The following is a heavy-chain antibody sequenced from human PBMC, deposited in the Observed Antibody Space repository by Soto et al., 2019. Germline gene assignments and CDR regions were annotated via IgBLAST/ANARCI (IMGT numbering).Heavy chain of an antibody. CDR3: AKALYGPHFKFDP. V-gene: IGHV4-34*01. Sequence: SETLSLTCAVYGGSFSGYYWSWIRQPPGKGLEWIGEINHSGSTNYNPSLKSRVTISVDTSKNQFSLKLSFVTAAETAVYYWAKALYGPHFKFDPWGQGTLVTVSS. J-gene: IGHJ5*02. D-gene: IGHD3-10*01. CDR1: GGSFSGYY. CDR2: INHSGST.